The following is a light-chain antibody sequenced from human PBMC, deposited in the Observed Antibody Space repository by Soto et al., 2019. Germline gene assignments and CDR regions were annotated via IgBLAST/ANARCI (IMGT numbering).Light chain of an antibody. V-gene: IGKV3-11*01. CDR3: QQRSTWPPRIT. CDR1: QSVRSY. Sequence: EIVLTQSPATLSLSPGERATLSCRASQSVRSYLAWYQQKPGQAPRLLIYDASNRATGIPARFSGSGSGTDFTLTISSLEPEDFAVYYCQQRSTWPPRITFGQGTRLESK. J-gene: IGKJ5*01. CDR2: DAS.